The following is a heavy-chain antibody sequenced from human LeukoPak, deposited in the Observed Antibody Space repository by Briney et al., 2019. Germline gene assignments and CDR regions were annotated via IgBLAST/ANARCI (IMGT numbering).Heavy chain of an antibody. CDR1: VQSYRGVY. CDR3: ARGPYASCYYHYGIRAYYFDT. Sequence: SETLSLTCAVSVQSYRGVYWTWLRQPPGKGLGWIAEINHRGRSNYNPSLKSRVAISVDTSKNQFSLTLSSETAVDTARYYCARGPYASCYYHYGIRAYYFDTRGQGTLVTVSS. D-gene: IGHD3-22*01. V-gene: IGHV4-34*01. CDR2: INHRGRS. J-gene: IGHJ4*02.